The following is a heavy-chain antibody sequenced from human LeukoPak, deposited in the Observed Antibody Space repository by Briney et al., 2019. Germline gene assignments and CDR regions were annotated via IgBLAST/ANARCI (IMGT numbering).Heavy chain of an antibody. Sequence: ASVKVSCKASGYTFTSYDINWVRQATGQGLEWMGWMNPNSGNTGYAQKFQGRVTMTRNTSISTAYMELSSLRSDDTAVYYCARGQSSGDAFDIWGQGTMVTVSS. V-gene: IGHV1-8*01. CDR2: MNPNSGNT. J-gene: IGHJ3*02. CDR1: GYTFTSYD. D-gene: IGHD6-6*01. CDR3: ARGQSSGDAFDI.